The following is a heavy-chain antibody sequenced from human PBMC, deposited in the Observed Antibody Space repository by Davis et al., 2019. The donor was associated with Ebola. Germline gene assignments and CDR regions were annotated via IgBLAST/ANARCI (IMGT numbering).Heavy chain of an antibody. D-gene: IGHD2-21*02. J-gene: IGHJ2*01. CDR3: VRDPALVVTGGGWFFGL. V-gene: IGHV3-74*01. CDR1: GFTFGSKW. CDR2: INSDGSSI. Sequence: GESLKISCAASGFTFGSKWMHWVRQAPGKGLVWVSRINSDGSSISYADSVKGRFTVSRDNAKNSLYLQMNSLRAEDTAVYYCVRDPALVVTGGGWFFGLWGRGTLVTVSS.